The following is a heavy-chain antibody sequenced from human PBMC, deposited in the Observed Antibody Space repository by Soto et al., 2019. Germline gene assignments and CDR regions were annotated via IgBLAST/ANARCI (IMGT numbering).Heavy chain of an antibody. CDR3: ARDWLRRDDILTPSWNFNL. CDR2: ISFNGRKK. V-gene: IGHV3-30*04. CDR1: GFNFTYNA. J-gene: IGHJ2*01. Sequence: QVLLVESGGGVVQPGRSLRLSCAASGFNFTYNAMHWVRQAPGKGLEWVAVISFNGRKKFYARSVKGRFTISRDNSKNTLYLQINNLRPGDTAVYYCARDWLRRDDILTPSWNFNLWGQGTLVTAS. D-gene: IGHD3-9*01.